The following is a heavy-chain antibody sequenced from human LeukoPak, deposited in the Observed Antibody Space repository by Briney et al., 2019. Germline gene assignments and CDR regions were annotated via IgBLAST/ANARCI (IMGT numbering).Heavy chain of an antibody. V-gene: IGHV1-46*01. CDR3: ARVDYGDSYYYFDY. J-gene: IGHJ4*02. Sequence: GASVKVSCKASGYTFTSYYMHLVRQAPGQGLEWMRIINPSGGSTSYAQKFQGRVTITRDTSASTAYMGLSSLRSEDTAVYYCARVDYGDSYYYFDYWGQGTLVTVSS. D-gene: IGHD4-17*01. CDR2: INPSGGST. CDR1: GYTFTSYY.